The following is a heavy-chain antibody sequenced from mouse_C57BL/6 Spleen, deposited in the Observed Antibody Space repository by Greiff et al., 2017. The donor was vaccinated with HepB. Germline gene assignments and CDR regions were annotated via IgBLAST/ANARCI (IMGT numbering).Heavy chain of an antibody. CDR1: GYTFTSYW. D-gene: IGHD1-1*01. CDR3: ARPNYYGSSLYYAMDY. CDR2: IDPSDSET. J-gene: IGHJ4*01. Sequence: SCKASGYTFTSYWMHWVKQRPIQGLEWIGNIDPSDSETHYNQKFKDKATLTVDKSSSTAYMQLSSLTSEDSAVYYCARPNYYGSSLYYAMDYWGQGTSVTVSS. V-gene: IGHV1-52*01.